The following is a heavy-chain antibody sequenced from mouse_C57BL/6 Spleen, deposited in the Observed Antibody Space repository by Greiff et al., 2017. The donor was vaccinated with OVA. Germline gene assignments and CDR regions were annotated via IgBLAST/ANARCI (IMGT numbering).Heavy chain of an antibody. J-gene: IGHJ2*01. CDR3: ARSITTVVAPYYFDY. CDR2: IHPNSGST. Sequence: QVQLQQPGAELVKPGASVKLSCKASGYTFTSYWMHWVKQRPGQGLEWIGMIHPNSGSTNYNEKFKSKATLTVDKSSSTAYMQLSSRTSEDSAVYYCARSITTVVAPYYFDYWGQGTTLTVSS. V-gene: IGHV1-64*01. D-gene: IGHD1-1*01. CDR1: GYTFTSYW.